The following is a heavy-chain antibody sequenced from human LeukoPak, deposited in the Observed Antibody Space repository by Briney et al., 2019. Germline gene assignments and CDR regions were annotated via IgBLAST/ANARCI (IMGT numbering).Heavy chain of an antibody. CDR2: ISPYNGDT. D-gene: IGHD6-13*01. Sequence: ASVKVSCKASGYTFINFGINWVRQAPGQGLEWMGWISPYNGDTNYAQNAQGRVTMTTDTSTTTVYMEFRSLTSDDTAVYYCARGSRTSGFDPWGQGTLVTVSS. CDR3: ARGSRTSGFDP. CDR1: GYTFINFG. V-gene: IGHV1-18*01. J-gene: IGHJ5*02.